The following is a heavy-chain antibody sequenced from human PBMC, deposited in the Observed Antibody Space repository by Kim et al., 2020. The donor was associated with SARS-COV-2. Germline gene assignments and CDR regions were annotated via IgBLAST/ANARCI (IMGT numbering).Heavy chain of an antibody. V-gene: IGHV3-11*06. Sequence: KGRFTISRDNAKKSLYLKMNSLRAEDTAVYYCARQGYSSSSGTYYYDGLDVWGQGTTVTVSS. D-gene: IGHD6-6*01. CDR3: ARQGYSSSSGTYYYDGLDV. J-gene: IGHJ6*02.